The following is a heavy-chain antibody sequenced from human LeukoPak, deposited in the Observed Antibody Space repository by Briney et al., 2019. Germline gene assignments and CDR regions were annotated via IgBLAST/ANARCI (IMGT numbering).Heavy chain of an antibody. V-gene: IGHV4-39*01. CDR2: IYYSGNT. CDR3: ARHHHNGWSDY. Sequence: SETLSLTCTVSGGSISISSYYGGWLRQPPGKGLEWIGSIYYSGNTYYNPSLKSRVIISVDTSKNQFSLKVSSVTAADTAVYYCARHHHNGWSDYWGQGTLVTVSS. J-gene: IGHJ4*02. CDR1: GGSISISSYY. D-gene: IGHD6-19*01.